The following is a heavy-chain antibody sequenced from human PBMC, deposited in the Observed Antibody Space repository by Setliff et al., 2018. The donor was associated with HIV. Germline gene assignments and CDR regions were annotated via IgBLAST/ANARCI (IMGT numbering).Heavy chain of an antibody. CDR3: ARAHYNFWSGYLDS. V-gene: IGHV1-2*02. J-gene: IGHJ4*02. D-gene: IGHD3-3*01. CDR2: INPNSGAT. CDR1: GYTFTAYY. Sequence: ASVKVSCKAYGYTFTAYYMHWVRQAPGQGLEWMGWINPNSGATNFAQKFQGRVTMTRDTSTTTVFMELSSLKFGDTAVYYCARAHYNFWSGYLDSWGQGTLVTVSS.